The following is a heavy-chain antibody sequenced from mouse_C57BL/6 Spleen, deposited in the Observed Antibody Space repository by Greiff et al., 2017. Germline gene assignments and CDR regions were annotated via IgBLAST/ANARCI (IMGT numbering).Heavy chain of an antibody. D-gene: IGHD2-1*01. V-gene: IGHV1-69*01. J-gene: IGHJ4*01. CDR1: GYTFTSYW. Sequence: QVQLQQPGAELVMPGASVKLSCKASGYTFTSYWMHWVKQRPGQGLEWIGEIDPSDSYTNYNQKFKGKSTLTVDKSSSTAYMQLSSLTSEDSAVYYCAKGTPYGNYGGDAMDYWGQGTSVTVSS. CDR3: AKGTPYGNYGGDAMDY. CDR2: IDPSDSYT.